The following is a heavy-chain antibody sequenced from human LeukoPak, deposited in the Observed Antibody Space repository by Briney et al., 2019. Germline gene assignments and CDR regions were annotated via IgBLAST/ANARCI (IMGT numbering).Heavy chain of an antibody. CDR2: IKQDGSEK. V-gene: IGHV3-7*01. D-gene: IGHD2-2*01. CDR1: GFTFGSYW. Sequence: GGSLRLSCAASGFTFGSYWMSWVRQAPGKGLEWVANIKQDGSEKYYVDSVKGRFTISRDNGKNSLYLQINSLRAEDTAVYYCARDCSSTNCYRGGFDPWGQGALVTVSS. J-gene: IGHJ5*02. CDR3: ARDCSSTNCYRGGFDP.